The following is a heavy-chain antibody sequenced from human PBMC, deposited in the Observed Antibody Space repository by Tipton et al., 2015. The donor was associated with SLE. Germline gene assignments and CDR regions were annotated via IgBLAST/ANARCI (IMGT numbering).Heavy chain of an antibody. CDR1: GFSVNV. V-gene: IGHV3-21*01. J-gene: IGHJ4*02. CDR3: SRSQGYYDN. CDR2: ISGSSTYR. Sequence: SLRLSCVASGFSVNVMNWVRQAPGKGLEWISSISGSSTYRWFADSVKGRFTTSRDNAKNTLYLQMSSLRVEDTAVYYCSRSQGYYDNWGQGTLVTVSS.